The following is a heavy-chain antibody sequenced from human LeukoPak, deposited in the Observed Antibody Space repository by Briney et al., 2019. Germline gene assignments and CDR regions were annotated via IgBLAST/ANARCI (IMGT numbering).Heavy chain of an antibody. Sequence: SETLSLTCTVSGGSISSSSYYWGWIRQPPGKGLEWIGSIYYSGSTYYNPSLKSRVTISVDTSKNQFSLKLSSVTAADTAVYYCARHEVDYYDSSFLWGQGTTVTVSS. CDR2: IYYSGST. CDR1: GGSISSSSYY. J-gene: IGHJ6*02. CDR3: ARHEVDYYDSSFL. D-gene: IGHD3-22*01. V-gene: IGHV4-39*01.